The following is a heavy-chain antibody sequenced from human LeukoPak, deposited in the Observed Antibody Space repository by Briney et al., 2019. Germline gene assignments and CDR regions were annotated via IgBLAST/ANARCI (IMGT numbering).Heavy chain of an antibody. V-gene: IGHV4-39*07. D-gene: IGHD3-16*02. CDR1: GGSISSSSYY. CDR2: IYHSGST. CDR3: ARRSLNWFDP. J-gene: IGHJ5*02. Sequence: SETLSLTCTVSGGSISSSSYYWGWIRQPPGKGLEWIGYIYHSGSTYYNPSLKSRVTISVDRSKNQFSLKLSSVTAADTAVYYCARRSLNWFDPWGQGTLVTVSS.